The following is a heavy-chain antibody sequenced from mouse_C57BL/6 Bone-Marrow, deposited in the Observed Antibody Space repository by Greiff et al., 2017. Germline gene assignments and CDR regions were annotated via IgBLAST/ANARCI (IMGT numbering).Heavy chain of an antibody. CDR2: IDPNSGGT. CDR3: ARVAYSNYDAMDY. D-gene: IGHD2-5*01. V-gene: IGHV1-72*01. Sequence: VKLMESGAELVKPGASVKLSCKASGYTFTSYWMHWVKQRPGRGLEWIGRIDPNSGGTKYNEKFKSKATLTVDKPSSTAYSQLSILTSEDSAVYYCARVAYSNYDAMDYWGQGTSVTVSS. CDR1: GYTFTSYW. J-gene: IGHJ4*01.